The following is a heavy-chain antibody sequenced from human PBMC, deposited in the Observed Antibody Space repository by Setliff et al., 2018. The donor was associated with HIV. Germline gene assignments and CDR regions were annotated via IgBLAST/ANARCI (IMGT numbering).Heavy chain of an antibody. Sequence: SETLSLTCTVSDGSISNHYWSWIRQSPGKGLEWIGYVDDTGSPYYNPSLRGRLTISLDTSKKQISLKLSSVTAAGTAIYYCAIRSRLGGSSNYFDSWGQGALVTVSS. CDR1: DGSISNHY. D-gene: IGHD1-26*01. CDR2: VDDTGSP. CDR3: AIRSRLGGSSNYFDS. V-gene: IGHV4-59*11. J-gene: IGHJ4*02.